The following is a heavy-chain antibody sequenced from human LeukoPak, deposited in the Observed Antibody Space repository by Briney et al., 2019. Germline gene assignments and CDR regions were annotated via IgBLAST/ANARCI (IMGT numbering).Heavy chain of an antibody. CDR2: VYPGNSHT. D-gene: IGHD3-10*01. CDR3: ARSTIVRGILGSGGAFDV. V-gene: IGHV5-51*01. Sequence: GESLKISCMGSGYIFANYWIGWVRQMPGRGLEWMGIVYPGNSHTKYSPSFQGQVTISADKSLNTAYMQWSSLEASDTAMYYGARSTIVRGILGSGGAFDVWGQGSMVTVAS. J-gene: IGHJ3*01. CDR1: GYIFANYW.